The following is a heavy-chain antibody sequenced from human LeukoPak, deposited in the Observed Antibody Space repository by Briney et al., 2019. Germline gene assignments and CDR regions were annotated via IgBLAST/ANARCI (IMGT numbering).Heavy chain of an antibody. CDR2: IYYSGST. CDR3: ARPLSISGYYYDAFDI. Sequence: SETLSLTCTVSGSSISSYYWSWIRQPPGKGLEWIGYIYYSGSTSYNPSLKSRVTISVDTSKNQFSLKLSSVTAADTAVYYCARPLSISGYYYDAFDIWGQGTMVTVSS. CDR1: GSSISSYY. V-gene: IGHV4-59*08. J-gene: IGHJ3*02. D-gene: IGHD3-22*01.